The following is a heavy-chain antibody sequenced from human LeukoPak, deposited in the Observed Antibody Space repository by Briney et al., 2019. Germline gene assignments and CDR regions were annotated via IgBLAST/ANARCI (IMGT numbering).Heavy chain of an antibody. CDR2: IRYDGSNK. J-gene: IGHJ3*02. CDR3: AKMTYYDFWSGYSPGNAFDI. Sequence: GGSLRLSCAASGFTFSSYGMHWVRQAPGKGLEWVAFIRYDGSNKYYADSVKGRFTISRDNSKNTLYLQMNSLRAEDTAVYYCAKMTYYDFWSGYSPGNAFDIWGQGTMVTVSP. V-gene: IGHV3-30*02. CDR1: GFTFSSYG. D-gene: IGHD3-3*01.